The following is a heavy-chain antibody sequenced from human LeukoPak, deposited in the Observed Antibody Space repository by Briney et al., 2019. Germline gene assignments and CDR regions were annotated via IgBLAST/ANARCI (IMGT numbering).Heavy chain of an antibody. CDR2: IIPIFGTA. CDR1: GGTFSSYA. J-gene: IGHJ6*03. D-gene: IGHD3-22*01. V-gene: IGHV1-69*05. CDR3: ARDGDSSGNYYYYYMDV. Sequence: SVKVSCKASGGTFSSYAISWVRQAPGQGLEWMGGIIPIFGTANYAQKFQGRVTITTDESTSTAYMELSSLRSEDTAVYYCARDGDSSGNYYYYYMDVWGKGTTVTVSS.